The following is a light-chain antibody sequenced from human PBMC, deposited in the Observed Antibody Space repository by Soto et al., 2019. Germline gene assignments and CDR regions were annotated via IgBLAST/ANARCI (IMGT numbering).Light chain of an antibody. Sequence: QSALTQPAYVSGSPGQSLTISCAGTSSDIGGYDFVSWYQQHPGKAPKLILYDVTNRPSGVSNRFSGSKSGNTASLTISGLQAEDEADYYCSSYASGNTLYVFGPGIKVTVL. CDR1: SSDIGGYDF. CDR2: DVT. J-gene: IGLJ1*01. CDR3: SSYASGNTLYV. V-gene: IGLV2-14*03.